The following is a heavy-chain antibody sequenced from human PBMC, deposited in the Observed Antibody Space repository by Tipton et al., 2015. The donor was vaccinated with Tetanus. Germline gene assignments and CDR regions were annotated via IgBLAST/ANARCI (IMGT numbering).Heavy chain of an antibody. CDR3: ARDSYYSSRWSFADY. D-gene: IGHD3-22*01. V-gene: IGHV4-31*03. CDR1: GHSISSGDFY. CDR2: IYFTGTT. J-gene: IGHJ4*02. Sequence: TLSLTCTVSGHSISSGDFYWSWIRQHPGKGLEWIGYIYFTGTTYYNPSLESRLTISIDTSKNQFSLELTSVTAADTAVYYCARDSYYSSRWSFADYWGQGTLVTVSS.